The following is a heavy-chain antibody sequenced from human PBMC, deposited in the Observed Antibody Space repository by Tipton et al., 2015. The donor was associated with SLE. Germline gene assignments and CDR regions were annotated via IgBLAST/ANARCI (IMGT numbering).Heavy chain of an antibody. V-gene: IGHV3-15*01. Sequence: SLRLSCAASGFTFSNAWMSWVRQAPGKGLEWVGRIKSKTDGGTTDYAAPVKGRFTISRDDSKNTLYLQMNSLKTEDTAVYYCTTRHHPDCSSTSCYRYWGQGTLVTVSS. CDR1: GFTFSNAW. D-gene: IGHD2-2*02. CDR3: TTRHHPDCSSTSCYRY. J-gene: IGHJ4*02. CDR2: IKSKTDGGTT.